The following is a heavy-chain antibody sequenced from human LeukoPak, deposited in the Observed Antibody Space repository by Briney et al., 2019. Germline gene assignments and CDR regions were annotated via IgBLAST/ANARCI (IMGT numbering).Heavy chain of an antibody. V-gene: IGHV4-34*01. CDR3: ARYFDWLPPHY. CDR1: GGSFSGYY. Sequence: PSETLSLTCAVYGGSFSGYYWSWIRQPPGKGLEWIGEINHSGSTDYNPSLKSRVTISVDTSKNQFSLKLSSVTAADTAVYYCARYFDWLPPHYWGQGTLVTVSS. CDR2: INHSGST. D-gene: IGHD3-9*01. J-gene: IGHJ4*02.